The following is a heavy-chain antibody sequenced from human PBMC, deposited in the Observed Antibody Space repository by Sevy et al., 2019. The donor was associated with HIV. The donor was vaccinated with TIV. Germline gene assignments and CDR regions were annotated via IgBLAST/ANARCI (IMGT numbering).Heavy chain of an antibody. Sequence: GGSLRLSCAASGFTFSSYSMNWVRQAPGKGLEWVSYISSSSSTIYYADSVKGRFTISRDNAKNSLYLQMNSLREEDNGRVQSTFPGKKAKNSLYRKRKGRGEEETVVYYCASSSQARTRYYDSSGYHEPYWYFDLWGRGTLVTVSS. CDR2: ISSSSSTI. V-gene: IGHV3-48*02. CDR1: GFTFSSYS. D-gene: IGHD3-10*01. CDR3: TFPGKKAKNSLYRKRKGRGEEETVVYYCASSSQARTRYYDSSGYHEPYWYFDL. J-gene: IGHJ2*01.